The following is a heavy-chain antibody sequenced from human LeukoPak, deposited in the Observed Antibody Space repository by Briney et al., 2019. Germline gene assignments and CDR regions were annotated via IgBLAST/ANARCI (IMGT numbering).Heavy chain of an antibody. J-gene: IGHJ4*02. Sequence: SETLPLTCTVSGGSISSYYWSWIRQPPGKGLEWIGYIYYSGSTNYNPSLKSRVTISVDTSKNQFSLKLSSVTAADTAVYYCARARSGYDQRFDYWGQGTLVTVSS. V-gene: IGHV4-59*01. CDR1: GGSISSYY. CDR2: IYYSGST. D-gene: IGHD5-12*01. CDR3: ARARSGYDQRFDY.